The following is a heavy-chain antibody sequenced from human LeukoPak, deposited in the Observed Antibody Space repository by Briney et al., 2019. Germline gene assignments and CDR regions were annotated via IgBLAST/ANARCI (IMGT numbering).Heavy chain of an antibody. V-gene: IGHV4-34*01. CDR3: SRGSSGWLDY. CDR2: INHSGST. CDR1: GGSFSGYY. D-gene: IGHD6-19*01. Sequence: SETLSLTCAVYGGSFSGYYWSWIRRPPGKGLEWIGEINHSGSTNYNPSLKSRVTISVDTSKNQFSLKLSSVTAADTAVYYCSRGSSGWLDYWGQGTLVTVSS. J-gene: IGHJ4*02.